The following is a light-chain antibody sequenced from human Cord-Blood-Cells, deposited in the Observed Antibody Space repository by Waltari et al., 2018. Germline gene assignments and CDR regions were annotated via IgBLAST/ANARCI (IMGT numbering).Light chain of an antibody. CDR3: QSYDSSLSGSV. Sequence: QSVLTQPPSVSGAPGQRVTISCTLCSSHTGAGYDVHWSQQLPGTAPKLLIYGNSNRPAGVPDRFSGSKSGTSASLAITGLQAEDEADYYCQSYDSSLSGSVFGGGTKLTVL. CDR1: SSHTGAGYD. J-gene: IGLJ2*01. CDR2: GNS. V-gene: IGLV1-40*01.